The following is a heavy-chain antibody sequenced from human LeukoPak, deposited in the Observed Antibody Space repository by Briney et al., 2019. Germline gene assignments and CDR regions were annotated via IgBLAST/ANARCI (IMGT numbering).Heavy chain of an antibody. V-gene: IGHV1-69*13. CDR2: IIPIFDTA. CDR1: GGTFSSYA. CDR3: ARTTTMIVVVNAPWFDP. Sequence: GASVKVSCKASGGTFSSYAISWVRQAPGQGLEWMGGIIPIFDTANYAQKFQGGVTITADESTSTAYMELSSLRSEDTAVYYCARTTTMIVVVNAPWFDPWGQGTLVTVSS. J-gene: IGHJ5*02. D-gene: IGHD3-22*01.